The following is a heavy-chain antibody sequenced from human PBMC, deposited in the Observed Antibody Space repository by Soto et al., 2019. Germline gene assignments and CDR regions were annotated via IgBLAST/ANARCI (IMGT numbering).Heavy chain of an antibody. J-gene: IGHJ4*02. V-gene: IGHV3-74*01. CDR3: TRGPRPSSAGTGAY. Sequence: GGSLRLSCAASGFAFDSYWMHWVRQVPGERPVWVSRIDYDGTTTTYADFVKGRFTISRDNAKNTLYLQMNNLRAEDTAVYYCTRGPRPSSAGTGAYWGQGTQVTVSS. CDR1: GFAFDSYW. D-gene: IGHD3-10*01. CDR2: IDYDGTTT.